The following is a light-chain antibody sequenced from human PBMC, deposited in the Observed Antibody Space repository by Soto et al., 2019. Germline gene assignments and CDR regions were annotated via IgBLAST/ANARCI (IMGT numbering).Light chain of an antibody. CDR3: RSYAGSNNPVV. J-gene: IGLJ2*01. CDR1: SSDVGGYNY. Sequence: QSVLTQPPSASGSPGQSVTISCTGTSSDVGGYNYVSWYQQHPGKAPKLMIYEVSKRPSGVPDRFSGSKSGNTASLTVSGLQAEDEADYYSRSYAGSNNPVVFGGGTQLTVL. CDR2: EVS. V-gene: IGLV2-8*01.